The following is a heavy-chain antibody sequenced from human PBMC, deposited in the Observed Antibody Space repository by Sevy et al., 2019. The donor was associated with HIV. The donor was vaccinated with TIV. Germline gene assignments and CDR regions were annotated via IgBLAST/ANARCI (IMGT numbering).Heavy chain of an antibody. J-gene: IGHJ3*02. Sequence: SETLSLTCTVSGGSISSYYWSWIRQPPGKGLEWIGYIYYSGSTNYNPSLKSRVTISVDTSKNHFSLKLSSVTAADTAVYYCARAVNTDYGGNSIAFDIWGQGTMVTVSS. V-gene: IGHV4-59*01. CDR3: ARAVNTDYGGNSIAFDI. CDR2: IYYSGST. CDR1: GGSISSYY. D-gene: IGHD4-17*01.